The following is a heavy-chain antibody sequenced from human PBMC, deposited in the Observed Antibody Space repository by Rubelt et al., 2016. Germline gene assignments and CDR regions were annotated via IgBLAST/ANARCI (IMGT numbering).Heavy chain of an antibody. Sequence: GSSTSYADSVKGRFTISRDNAKNSLYLQINSLRAEDTAVYYCATSSSGRLDYWGQGTLVTVSS. D-gene: IGHD6-6*01. CDR3: ATSSSGRLDY. CDR2: GSST. J-gene: IGHJ4*02. V-gene: IGHV3-74*01.